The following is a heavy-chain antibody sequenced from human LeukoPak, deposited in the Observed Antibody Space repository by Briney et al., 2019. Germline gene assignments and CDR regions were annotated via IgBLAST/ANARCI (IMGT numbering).Heavy chain of an antibody. V-gene: IGHV4-34*01. D-gene: IGHD6-19*01. CDR2: INHSGST. CDR1: GGSFSGYY. CDR3: ARMSAVAGYFGY. J-gene: IGHJ4*02. Sequence: SETLSLTCAVYGGSFSGYYWSWIRQPPGKGLEWMGEINHSGSTNYNPSLKSRVTITVDTSKNQFSLKLSYGTAADPAVYYCARMSAVAGYFGYWGQGNLVTVSS.